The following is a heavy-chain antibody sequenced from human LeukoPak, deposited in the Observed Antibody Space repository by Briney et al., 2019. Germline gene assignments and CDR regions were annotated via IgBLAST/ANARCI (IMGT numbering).Heavy chain of an antibody. CDR1: GYTFTSYG. CDR2: ISAYNGNT. Sequence: ASVKVSCKASGYTFTSYGISWVRQAPGQGLEWMGWISAYNGNTNYAQKLQGRVTMTTDTSTSTAYMELRSLRSDDTAVYYCARAPRLVGAHYYYYYYMDVWGKGTTVTVSS. D-gene: IGHD1-26*01. V-gene: IGHV1-18*01. J-gene: IGHJ6*03. CDR3: ARAPRLVGAHYYYYYYMDV.